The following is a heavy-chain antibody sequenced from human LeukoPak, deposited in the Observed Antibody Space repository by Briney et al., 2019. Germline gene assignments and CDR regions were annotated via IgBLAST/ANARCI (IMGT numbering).Heavy chain of an antibody. CDR2: ISGSGGST. Sequence: GGSLRLSCAASGFTSSSYAMSWVRQAPGKGLEWVSAISGSGGSTYYADSVKGRFTISRDNSKNTLYLQMNSLRAEDTAVYYCAKAPYSSSWFNYFDYWGQGTLVTVSS. V-gene: IGHV3-23*01. J-gene: IGHJ4*02. D-gene: IGHD6-13*01. CDR3: AKAPYSSSWFNYFDY. CDR1: GFTSSSYA.